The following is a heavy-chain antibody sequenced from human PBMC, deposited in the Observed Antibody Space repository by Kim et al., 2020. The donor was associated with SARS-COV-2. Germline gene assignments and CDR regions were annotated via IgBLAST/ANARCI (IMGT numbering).Heavy chain of an antibody. J-gene: IGHJ6*02. D-gene: IGHD3-9*01. CDR1: GYTFTSYG. Sequence: ASVKVSCKASGYTFTSYGISWVRQAPGQGLEWMGWISAYNGNTNYAQKLQGRVTMTTDTSTSTAYMELRSLRSDDTAVYYCARASLRYFDWLYGMDVWGQGTTVTVSS. CDR2: ISAYNGNT. CDR3: ARASLRYFDWLYGMDV. V-gene: IGHV1-18*01.